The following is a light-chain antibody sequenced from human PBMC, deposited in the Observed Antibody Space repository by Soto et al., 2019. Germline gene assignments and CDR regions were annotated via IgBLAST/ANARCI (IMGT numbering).Light chain of an antibody. CDR2: GAS. Sequence: DIQMTQSPSSLSAFVGDRVTITCRASQGIRIDLGWFQQKPGKAPERLIYGASSLQSGVPSRFSGRGSGTEFTLTISNLQPEDFATYYCLQHNSFHRTFGQGTKVDIK. V-gene: IGKV1-17*02. CDR3: LQHNSFHRT. J-gene: IGKJ1*01. CDR1: QGIRID.